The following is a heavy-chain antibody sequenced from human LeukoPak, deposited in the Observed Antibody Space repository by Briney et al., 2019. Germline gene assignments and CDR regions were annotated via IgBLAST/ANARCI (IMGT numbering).Heavy chain of an antibody. CDR1: GFTFSGSA. J-gene: IGHJ6*03. V-gene: IGHV3-73*01. Sequence: GGSLKLSCAASGFTFSGSAMHWVRQASGKGLEWVGRIRSKANSYATVYAASVKGRFTISRDDSKNTAYLQMNSLKTEDTAVYYCTRTSDILTGYTPREAYYYYYHMDVWGKGTTVTISS. CDR3: TRTSDILTGYTPREAYYYYYHMDV. CDR2: IRSKANSYAT. D-gene: IGHD3-9*01.